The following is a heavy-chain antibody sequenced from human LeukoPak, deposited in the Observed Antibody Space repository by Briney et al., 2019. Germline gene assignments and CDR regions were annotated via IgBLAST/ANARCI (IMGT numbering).Heavy chain of an antibody. V-gene: IGHV4-34*01. CDR2: INHSGST. CDR1: GGSFSGYY. D-gene: IGHD3-22*01. J-gene: IGHJ6*02. Sequence: ETLSLTCAVYGGSFSGYYWSWIRQPPGKGLEWIGEINHSGSTNYNPSLKSRVTIPVDTSKNQFSLKLSSVTAADTAVYYCARDRRYYDSSGYYWGYYYGMDVWGQGTTVTVSS. CDR3: ARDRRYYDSSGYYWGYYYGMDV.